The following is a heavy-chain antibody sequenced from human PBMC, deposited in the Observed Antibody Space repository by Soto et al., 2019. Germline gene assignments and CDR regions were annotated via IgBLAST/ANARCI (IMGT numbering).Heavy chain of an antibody. Sequence: QVQLQQWGAGLLKPSETLSLTCAVYGGSFSGYYWSWIRQPPGKGLEWIGEINHSGSTNYNPSLKMRVTISVDPSKNPFSLKLSSVTAADTAVYYCARVEGYYYDSSGYYPFDYWGQGTLVTVSS. J-gene: IGHJ4*02. CDR3: ARVEGYYYDSSGYYPFDY. CDR2: INHSGST. D-gene: IGHD3-22*01. V-gene: IGHV4-34*01. CDR1: GGSFSGYY.